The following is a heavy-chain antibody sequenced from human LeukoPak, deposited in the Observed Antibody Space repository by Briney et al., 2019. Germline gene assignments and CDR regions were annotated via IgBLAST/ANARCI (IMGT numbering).Heavy chain of an antibody. Sequence: ASLKVSCKASGYTFTGYYIHWVRQAPGQGLEWMGWINPNSGGTNHAQKFQGRVTMTRDTSISTAYMELSSLRSDDTALYYCARDPEDCSGGSCYFYFDYWGQGTLVTVSS. CDR2: INPNSGGT. D-gene: IGHD2-15*01. V-gene: IGHV1-2*02. CDR1: GYTFTGYY. J-gene: IGHJ4*02. CDR3: ARDPEDCSGGSCYFYFDY.